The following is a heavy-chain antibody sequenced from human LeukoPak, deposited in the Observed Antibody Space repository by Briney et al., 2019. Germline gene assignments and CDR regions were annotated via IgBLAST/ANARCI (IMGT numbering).Heavy chain of an antibody. V-gene: IGHV4-39*01. CDR2: INHSGST. Sequence: SETLSLTCTVSGGSISSSGYYWSWIRQPPGKGLEWIGEINHSGSTNYNPSLKSRVTISVDTSKNQFSLKLSSVTAADTAVYYCARHVSRMVRGVMVYWGQGTLVTVSS. CDR3: ARHVSRMVRGVMVY. CDR1: GGSISSSGYY. D-gene: IGHD3-10*01. J-gene: IGHJ4*02.